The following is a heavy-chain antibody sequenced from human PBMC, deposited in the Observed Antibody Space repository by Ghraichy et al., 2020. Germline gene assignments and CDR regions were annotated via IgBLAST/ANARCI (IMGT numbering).Heavy chain of an antibody. D-gene: IGHD3-10*01. V-gene: IGHV4-34*01. CDR3: ARGAHNYYGSGTKGGRYYFDY. J-gene: IGHJ4*02. Sequence: SETLSLTCAVYGGSFSGYYWSWIRQPPGKGLEWIGEINHSGSTNYNPSLKSRVTISVDTSKNQFSLKLSSVTAADTAVYYCARGAHNYYGSGTKGGRYYFDYWGQGTLVTVSS. CDR2: INHSGST. CDR1: GGSFSGYY.